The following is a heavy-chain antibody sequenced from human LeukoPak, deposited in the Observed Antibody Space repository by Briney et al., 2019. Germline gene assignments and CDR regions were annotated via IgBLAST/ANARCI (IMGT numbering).Heavy chain of an antibody. CDR1: GGSFSGYY. V-gene: IGHV4-4*09. D-gene: IGHD2-2*01. Sequence: SETLSLTCAVYGGSFSGYYWSWIRQPPGKGLEWIGYIYTSGSTNYNPSLKSRVTISVDTSKNQFSLKLSSVTAADTAVYYCARLLLWAPLGWFDPWGQGTLVTVSS. CDR2: IYTSGST. J-gene: IGHJ5*02. CDR3: ARLLLWAPLGWFDP.